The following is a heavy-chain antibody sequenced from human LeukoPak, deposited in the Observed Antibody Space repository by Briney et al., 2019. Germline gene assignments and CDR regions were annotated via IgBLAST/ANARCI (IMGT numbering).Heavy chain of an antibody. CDR3: ARHVRGSFYNHNWFYP. V-gene: IGHV4-59*08. CDR2: IYYNGST. Sequence: SETLSLTCTVSGGSISNYYWSWIRQSSGKGPEWIGYIYYNGSTNYNPSFKSRVTMSVDTSKEQFSLELNSVTAADTAVYYCARHVRGSFYNHNWFYPWGQGTLVTVSS. J-gene: IGHJ5*02. CDR1: GGSISNYY. D-gene: IGHD3-10*01.